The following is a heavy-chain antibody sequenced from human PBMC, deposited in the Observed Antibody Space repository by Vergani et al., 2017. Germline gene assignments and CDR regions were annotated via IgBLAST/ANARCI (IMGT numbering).Heavy chain of an antibody. D-gene: IGHD2-15*01. CDR3: ARDLAYCHEGSCAL. V-gene: IGHV3-30*02. Sequence: QVQLVQSGGGVVQPGGSLRLSCVASGFTFYRYGMQWVRQAPGKGLEWVAYVLFDGSNEYYADSVKGRFIVSRDNSNDALYLQMNSLRTDDTAVYYCARDLAYCHEGSCALWGQGSVVTVSS. J-gene: IGHJ4*02. CDR2: VLFDGSNE. CDR1: GFTFYRYG.